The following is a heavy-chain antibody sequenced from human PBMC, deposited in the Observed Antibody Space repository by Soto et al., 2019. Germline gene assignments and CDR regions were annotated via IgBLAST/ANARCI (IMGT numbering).Heavy chain of an antibody. CDR3: ASYNWNDDGDY. J-gene: IGHJ4*02. Sequence: QVQLQESGPGLVKPSETLSLPCTVSGGSVSSGSYYWSWIRQPPGKGLEWIGYIYYSETTNYNPSPKNRVTISVDTSKNQFSLKQNSVTAADTAVYYCASYNWNDDGDYWGQGTLVTVSS. D-gene: IGHD1-20*01. V-gene: IGHV4-61*01. CDR1: GGSVSSGSYY. CDR2: IYYSETT.